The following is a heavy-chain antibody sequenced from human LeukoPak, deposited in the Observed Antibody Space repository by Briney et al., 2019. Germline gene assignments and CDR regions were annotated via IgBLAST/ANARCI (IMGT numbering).Heavy chain of an antibody. CDR2: INHSGST. D-gene: IGHD3-9*01. Sequence: SETLSLTCAVYGGSFSGYYWSWIRQPPGKGLEWIGEINHSGSTNYNPSLKSRVTISVDTSKNQFSLKLSSVTAADTAVYYCARGFPYDILTGILPRHYYYYYMDVWGKGTTVTVSS. CDR3: ARGFPYDILTGILPRHYYYYYMDV. CDR1: GGSFSGYY. V-gene: IGHV4-34*01. J-gene: IGHJ6*03.